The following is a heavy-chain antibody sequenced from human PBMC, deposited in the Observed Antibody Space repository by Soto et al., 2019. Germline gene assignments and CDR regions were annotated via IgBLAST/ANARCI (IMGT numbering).Heavy chain of an antibody. CDR1: GYSFTDHY. J-gene: IGHJ4*02. D-gene: IGHD2-8*01. V-gene: IGHV1-46*01. CDR2: INPAGGST. Sequence: QVQLVQSGPELKRPGASVKLSCKASGYSFTDHYIHWVRQAPGQGLEWMGIINPAGGSTNYARKFQDRLTITRDSSTTTVYMELSSLRSDDTAMIYCARDQHGHFDFDFWGQGTLVTVSS. CDR3: ARDQHGHFDFDF.